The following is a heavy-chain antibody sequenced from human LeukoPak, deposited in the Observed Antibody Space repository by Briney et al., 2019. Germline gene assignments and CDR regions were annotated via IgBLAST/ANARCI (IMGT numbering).Heavy chain of an antibody. V-gene: IGHV3-23*01. CDR1: GFTFSSYA. D-gene: IGHD6-13*01. CDR3: AKSPSSWERVDY. Sequence: GGSLRLSCAASGFTFSSYAMSWVRQAPGKGLEWVSSISGNSGRTYYADSVKGRFSISRDNSNNTLYLQMNSLRAEDAAVYYCAKSPSSWERVDYWGQGTLVTVSS. CDR2: ISGNSGRT. J-gene: IGHJ4*02.